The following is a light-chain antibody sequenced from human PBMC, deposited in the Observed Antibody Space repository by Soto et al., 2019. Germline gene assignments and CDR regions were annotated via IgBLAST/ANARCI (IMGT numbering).Light chain of an antibody. CDR3: QQYATSPWT. CDR2: GAS. J-gene: IGKJ1*01. CDR1: HSVSNSY. V-gene: IGKV3-20*01. Sequence: EIMLTQSPGTLSLSPGERATLSCRASHSVSNSYLAWYQQKPGQAPRLLIHGASSRAGGVPDRVSASGSGTAFTLTISRLEPEDFALYYCQQYATSPWTFGRGTKVEI.